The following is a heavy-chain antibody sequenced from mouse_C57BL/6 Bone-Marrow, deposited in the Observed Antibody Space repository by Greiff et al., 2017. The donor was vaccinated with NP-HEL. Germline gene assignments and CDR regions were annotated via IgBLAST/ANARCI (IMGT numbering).Heavy chain of an antibody. CDR1: GFTFSSYA. CDR3: ARGYYGSSYCAMDY. D-gene: IGHD1-1*01. Sequence: EVQLVESGGGLVKPGGSLKLSCAASGFTFSSYAMSWVRQTPEKRLEWVATISDGGSYTYYPDNVKGRFTISRDNAKNNPYLQMSHLKSEDTAVYYCARGYYGSSYCAMDYWGQGTSVTVSS. CDR2: ISDGGSYT. V-gene: IGHV5-4*01. J-gene: IGHJ4*01.